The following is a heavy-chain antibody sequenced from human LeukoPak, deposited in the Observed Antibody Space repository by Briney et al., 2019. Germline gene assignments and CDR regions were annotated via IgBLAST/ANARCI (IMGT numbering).Heavy chain of an antibody. D-gene: IGHD1-26*01. CDR3: ARGRGDLIVGTTITYFDY. J-gene: IGHJ4*02. V-gene: IGHV4-34*01. CDR2: INHSGST. Sequence: SSETLSLTCAVYGGSFSGYYWSWIRQPPGKGLEWIGEINHSGSTNYNPSLKSRVTISVDTSKNQFSLKLSSVTAADTAVYYCARGRGDLIVGTTITYFDYWGQGTLVTVSS. CDR1: GGSFSGYY.